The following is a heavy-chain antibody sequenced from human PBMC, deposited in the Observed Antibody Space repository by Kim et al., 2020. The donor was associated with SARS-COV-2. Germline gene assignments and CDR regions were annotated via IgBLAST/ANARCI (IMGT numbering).Heavy chain of an antibody. J-gene: IGHJ1*01. CDR3: AGSRRDGYIYVFQH. Sequence: AQKFQGRVPITADESTSTAYMELSSLRSEDTAVYYCAGSRRDGYIYVFQHWGQGTLVTVSS. V-gene: IGHV1-69*01. D-gene: IGHD5-12*01.